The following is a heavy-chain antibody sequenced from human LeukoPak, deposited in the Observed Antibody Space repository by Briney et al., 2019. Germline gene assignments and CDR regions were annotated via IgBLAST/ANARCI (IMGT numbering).Heavy chain of an antibody. J-gene: IGHJ4*02. CDR1: GYSISSGYY. CDR2: IYHSGST. D-gene: IGHD2-8*01. V-gene: IGHV4-38-2*01. Sequence: SETLSLTCAVSGYSISSGYYWGWIRQPPGKGLEWIGSIYHSGSTYYNPSLKSRVTISVDTSKNQFSLKLSSVTAADTAVYYCARVMGLWGQGTLVTVSS. CDR3: ARVMGL.